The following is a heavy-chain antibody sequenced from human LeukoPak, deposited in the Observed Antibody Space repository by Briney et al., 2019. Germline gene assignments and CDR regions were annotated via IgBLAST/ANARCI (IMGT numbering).Heavy chain of an antibody. J-gene: IGHJ6*03. D-gene: IGHD5-24*01. CDR3: ARCGDGYRYYYYYYMDV. CDR2: INHSGST. Sequence: SETLSLTCAVYGGSFSGYYWSWIRQPPGKGLEWIGEINHSGSTNYNPSLKSRVTISVDTSKNQFSLKLSSVTAADTAVYYCARCGDGYRYYYYYYMDVWGKGTTVTVSS. V-gene: IGHV4-34*01. CDR1: GGSFSGYY.